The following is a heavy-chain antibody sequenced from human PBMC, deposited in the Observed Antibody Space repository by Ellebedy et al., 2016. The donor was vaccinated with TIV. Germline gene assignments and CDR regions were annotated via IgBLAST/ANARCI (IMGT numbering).Heavy chain of an antibody. CDR2: ISWNSTTI. J-gene: IGHJ4*02. D-gene: IGHD3-22*01. Sequence: SLKISCAASGFTFDDHGMHWVRQGPGKGLEWVSRISWNSTTIDYGDSVKGRFTISRDNAKNSLYLEMNSLRPEDTGFYYCAKDGASGYYHELDYWGQGTLVTVSS. CDR1: GFTFDDHG. V-gene: IGHV3-9*01. CDR3: AKDGASGYYHELDY.